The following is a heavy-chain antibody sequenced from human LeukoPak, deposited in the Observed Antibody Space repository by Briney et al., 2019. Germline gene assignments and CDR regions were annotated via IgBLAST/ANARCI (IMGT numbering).Heavy chain of an antibody. CDR2: ISGSGGST. Sequence: GGSLRLSCAASGFTVSSSYMSWVRQAPGKGLEWVSAISGSGGSTYYADSVKGRFTISRDNSKNTLYLQMNSLRAEDTAVYYCAKGGNCGGDCYTRGYYFDYWGQGTLVTVSS. CDR3: AKGGNCGGDCYTRGYYFDY. J-gene: IGHJ4*02. D-gene: IGHD2-21*02. V-gene: IGHV3-23*01. CDR1: GFTVSSSY.